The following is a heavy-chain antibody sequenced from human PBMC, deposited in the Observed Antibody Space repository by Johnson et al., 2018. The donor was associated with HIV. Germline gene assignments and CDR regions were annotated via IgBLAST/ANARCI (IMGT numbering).Heavy chain of an antibody. J-gene: IGHJ3*02. D-gene: IGHD6-13*01. CDR2: SWNRGSI. CDR3: ARVEGCSSSNAFDI. Sequence: VQLVESGGGLVQPGGSLRLSCAASGFSVSNNYMSWVRQAPGKGLEWVSGISWNRGSIGYADSVKGRFTISRDMSKNTLYLQMNSLRPDDSALYYCARVEGCSSSNAFDIWGQGTMVTVSS. CDR1: GFSVSNNY. V-gene: IGHV3-66*02.